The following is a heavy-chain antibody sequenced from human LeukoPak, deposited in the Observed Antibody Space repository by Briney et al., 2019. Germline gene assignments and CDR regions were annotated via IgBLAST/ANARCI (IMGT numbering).Heavy chain of an antibody. CDR1: GFTFSSYA. CDR3: ARDSSSSGTKDFDY. J-gene: IGHJ4*02. D-gene: IGHD3-10*01. CDR2: ISYDGSNK. Sequence: GRPLRLSCAASGFTFSSYAMHWVRQAPGKGLEWVAVISYDGSNKYYADSVKGRFTISRDNSKNTLYLQMNSLRAEDTAVYYCARDSSSSGTKDFDYWGQGTLVTVSS. V-gene: IGHV3-30*04.